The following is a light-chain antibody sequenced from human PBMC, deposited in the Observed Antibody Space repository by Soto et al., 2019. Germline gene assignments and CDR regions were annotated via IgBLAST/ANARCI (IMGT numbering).Light chain of an antibody. CDR1: QGIHNY. V-gene: IGKV1-27*01. CDR2: AAS. Sequence: IQMTQSPSSLSASVGDRVTITCRASQGIHNYLAWYQQKPGKVPTLLIFAASTLQSGVPSRFSGSGSGTEFTLTISSLQPEDVATYHCQKYGSAPRTFGQWTKVEIK. J-gene: IGKJ1*01. CDR3: QKYGSAPRT.